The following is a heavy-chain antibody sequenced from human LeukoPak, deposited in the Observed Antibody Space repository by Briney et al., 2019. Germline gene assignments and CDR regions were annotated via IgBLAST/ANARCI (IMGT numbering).Heavy chain of an antibody. CDR2: ISGSGGST. V-gene: IGHV3-23*01. J-gene: IGHJ5*02. CDR3: AKQYSSSFLDWFDP. D-gene: IGHD6-6*01. Sequence: GGSLRLSCAASGFTFSDYYMSWIRQAPGKGLEWVSAISGSGGSTYYADSVKGRFTISRDNSKNTLYLQMNSLRAEDTAVYYCAKQYSSSFLDWFDPWGQGTLVTVSS. CDR1: GFTFSDYY.